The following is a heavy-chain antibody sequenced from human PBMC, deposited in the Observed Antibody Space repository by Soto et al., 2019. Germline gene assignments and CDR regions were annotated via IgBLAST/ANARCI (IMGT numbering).Heavy chain of an antibody. V-gene: IGHV3-30*18. D-gene: IGHD3-3*01. CDR2: ISYDGSNK. J-gene: IGHJ6*02. CDR1: GFTFSSYG. Sequence: GGSLRLSCAASGFTFSSYGMHWVRQAPGKGLEWVAVISYDGSNKYYADSVKGRFTISRDNSKNTLYLQMNSLRAEDTAVYYCAKPYYDFWSDGYYYYGMDVWGQGTTVTVSS. CDR3: AKPYYDFWSDGYYYYGMDV.